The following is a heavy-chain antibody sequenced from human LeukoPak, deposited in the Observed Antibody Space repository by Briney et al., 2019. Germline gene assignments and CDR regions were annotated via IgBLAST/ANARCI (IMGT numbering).Heavy chain of an antibody. V-gene: IGHV4-39*01. Sequence: PSETLSLTCAVYDGSFSGYYWGWIRQPPGKGLEWIGSIYYSGGTYYNPSLKSRVTISVDTSKNQFSLKLSSVTAADTAVYYCARQSPSRPFDHWGQGTLVTVSS. CDR2: IYYSGGT. D-gene: IGHD6-13*01. J-gene: IGHJ4*02. CDR3: ARQSPSRPFDH. CDR1: DGSFSGYY.